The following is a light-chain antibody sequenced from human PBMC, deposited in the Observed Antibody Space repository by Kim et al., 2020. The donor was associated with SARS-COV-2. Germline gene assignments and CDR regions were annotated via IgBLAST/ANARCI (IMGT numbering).Light chain of an antibody. Sequence: ADVGYRVTCTCRASQDIHTSLAWYQQKPGKAPKLLIYGASSLQTGVPLRFSGSGSGTDFTLTINNLQPEDFGAYYCQQANNFPFAFGPGTTVDIK. CDR1: QDIHTS. CDR2: GAS. CDR3: QQANNFPFA. V-gene: IGKV1D-12*01. J-gene: IGKJ3*01.